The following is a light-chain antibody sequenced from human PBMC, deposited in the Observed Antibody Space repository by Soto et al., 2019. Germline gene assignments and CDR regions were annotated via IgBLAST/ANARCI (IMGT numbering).Light chain of an antibody. CDR2: DAS. CDR3: QQRSDWPPLT. V-gene: IGKV3-11*01. CDR1: QSVNNY. J-gene: IGKJ4*01. Sequence: DIVLTQFPATLSLSPGERATLSCRASQSVNNYLAWYQQKPGQAPRLLISDASNRATGIPARFSGSGSGTDFTLTISSLEAEDFAVYYCQQRSDWPPLTFGGGTKAEIK.